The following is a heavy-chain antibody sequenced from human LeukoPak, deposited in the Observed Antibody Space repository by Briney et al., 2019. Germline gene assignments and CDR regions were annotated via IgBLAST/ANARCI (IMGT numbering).Heavy chain of an antibody. V-gene: IGHV3-74*01. J-gene: IGHJ4*02. D-gene: IGHD5-18*01. CDR1: GFTFSSYW. Sequence: GRSLKLSCAASGFTFSSYWMHWVRQAPGKGLVWVSRINSDGSSTSYADSVKGRFTISRDNAKNTLYLQMNSLRAEDTAVYYCATDSGYSYGTGYWGQGTLVTVSS. CDR3: ATDSGYSYGTGY. CDR2: INSDGSST.